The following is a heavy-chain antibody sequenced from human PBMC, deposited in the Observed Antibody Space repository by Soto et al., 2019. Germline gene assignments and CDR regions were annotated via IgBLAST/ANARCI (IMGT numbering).Heavy chain of an antibody. CDR2: ISSSSTYT. CDR1: GFNFNDYY. D-gene: IGHD2-15*01. CDR3: ARTFVLVPPSMSEEIVWFDP. J-gene: IGHJ5*02. Sequence: QVQLVESGGCLVMPGGSLTLSCLAAGFNFNDYYMSWIRQAPGKGLEWISYISSSSTYTKYAGSVKGRFTISRDNAKTSLYLQMTSLRAEDPAVYYCARTFVLVPPSMSEEIVWFDPWGQGTRVTVSS. V-gene: IGHV3-11*05.